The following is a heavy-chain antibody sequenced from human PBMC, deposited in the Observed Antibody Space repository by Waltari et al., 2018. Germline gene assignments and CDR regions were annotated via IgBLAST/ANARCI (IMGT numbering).Heavy chain of an antibody. CDR2: IYYRGST. CDR1: GGSISSYY. D-gene: IGHD3-16*02. Sequence: QVQLQESGPGLVKPSETLSLTCTVSGGSISSYYWSWIRQPPGTGLEWIWYIYYRGSTNNNPPLKSRVTISVDTSKNQFSLKLSSVTAADTAVYYCARGRDGENYDYIWGSYREYYFDYWGQGTLVTVSS. CDR3: ARGRDGENYDYIWGSYREYYFDY. J-gene: IGHJ4*02. V-gene: IGHV4-59*01.